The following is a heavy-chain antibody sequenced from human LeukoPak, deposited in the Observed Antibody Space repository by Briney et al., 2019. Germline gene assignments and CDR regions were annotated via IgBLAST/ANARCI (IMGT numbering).Heavy chain of an antibody. Sequence: SETLSLTCTVSGGSISSSSYYWGWIRQPPGKGLEWIGSIYYSGSTYYNPSLKSRVTISVDTSKNQFSPKLSSVTAADTAVYYCARCITMVRGGQYYFDYWGQGTLVTVSS. D-gene: IGHD3-10*01. J-gene: IGHJ4*02. CDR3: ARCITMVRGGQYYFDY. V-gene: IGHV4-39*01. CDR2: IYYSGST. CDR1: GGSISSSSYY.